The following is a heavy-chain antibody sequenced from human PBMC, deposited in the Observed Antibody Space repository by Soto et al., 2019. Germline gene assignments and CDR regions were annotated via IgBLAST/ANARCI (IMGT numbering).Heavy chain of an antibody. Sequence: PGESLKISCEGSGSRFANYWISWVRQMPENGLEWMGRIDPSDSSTDYSPSFQGHVTISADKSISTAYLQWSSLKASDTAIYYCARFRHDFSGMDVWGQGTTVTVSS. J-gene: IGHJ6*02. CDR2: IDPSDSST. CDR1: GSRFANYW. CDR3: ARFRHDFSGMDV. V-gene: IGHV5-10-1*01. D-gene: IGHD3-3*01.